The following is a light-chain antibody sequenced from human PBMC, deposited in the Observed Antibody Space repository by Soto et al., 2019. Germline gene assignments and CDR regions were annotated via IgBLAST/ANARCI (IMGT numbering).Light chain of an antibody. CDR1: QSISSW. V-gene: IGKV1-5*01. CDR3: QQYTSYSPT. CDR2: DAS. Sequence: SPSTLSASVRDRVTIPCRASQSISSWLAWYQQKPGKAPKLLIYDASSLESGVPSRFSGSGSGTEFTLTISSLQPDDFAPYYCQQYTSYSPTFGQVTKVDVK. J-gene: IGKJ1*01.